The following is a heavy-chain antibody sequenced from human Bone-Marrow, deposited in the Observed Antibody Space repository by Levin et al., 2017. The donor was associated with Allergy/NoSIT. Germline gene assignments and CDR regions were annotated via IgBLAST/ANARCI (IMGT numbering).Heavy chain of an antibody. D-gene: IGHD3-10*01. CDR1: GGSIYGATYF. J-gene: IGHJ5*02. V-gene: IGHV4-39*02. CDR2: VYYSGST. CDR3: ARVSYYNSGTYSNWFGP. Sequence: ASETLSLTCTVSGGSIYGATYFWGWIRQPPGKRLEWIGNVYYSGSTYYNPSLKSRATVSVDTSNNHFSLALNSVTATDTAVYYCARVSYYNSGTYSNWFGPWGRGTLVTVSS.